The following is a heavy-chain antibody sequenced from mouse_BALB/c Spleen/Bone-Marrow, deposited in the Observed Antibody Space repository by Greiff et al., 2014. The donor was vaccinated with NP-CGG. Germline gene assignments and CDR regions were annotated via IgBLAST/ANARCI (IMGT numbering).Heavy chain of an antibody. V-gene: IGHV5-6-3*01. CDR2: ININGGST. D-gene: IGHD1-1*02. J-gene: IGHJ4*01. CDR1: GFTFSSYG. CDR3: TRDLWPMDY. Sequence: EVMLVESGGGLVQPGGSLKLSCAASGFTFSSYGMSWVRQTPDKRLELVATININGGSTYYPDSVKGRFIISRDNAKNTLDLHMSSLKSEDTAMYYCTRDLWPMDYWGQGTSVTVSS.